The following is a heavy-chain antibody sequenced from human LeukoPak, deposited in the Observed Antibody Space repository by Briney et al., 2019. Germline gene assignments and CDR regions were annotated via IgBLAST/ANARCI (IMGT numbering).Heavy chain of an antibody. Sequence: ASVKVSCKASGGTFSSYAISWVRQAPGQGLEWMGGIIPIFGTANYAQKFQGRVTMTRDTSTSTVYMELSSLRSEDTAVYYCASAPFSAQGGFDYWGQGTLVTVSS. V-gene: IGHV1-69*05. J-gene: IGHJ4*02. CDR2: IIPIFGTA. CDR1: GGTFSSYA. CDR3: ASAPFSAQGGFDY.